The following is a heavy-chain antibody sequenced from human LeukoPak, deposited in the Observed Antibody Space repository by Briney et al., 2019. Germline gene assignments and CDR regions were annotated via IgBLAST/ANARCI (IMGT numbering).Heavy chain of an antibody. J-gene: IGHJ4*02. CDR1: GFTFSSYS. Sequence: GGSLRLSCAASGFTFSSYSMNWVRQAPGKGLEWLAYISSSSTTIYYADSVQGRFTISRDNAKNSLYLQMNSLRAEDTAVYYCTRVLYSSAWYGDHYWGQGALVTVAS. CDR2: ISSSSTTI. V-gene: IGHV3-48*01. CDR3: TRVLYSSAWYGDHY. D-gene: IGHD6-19*01.